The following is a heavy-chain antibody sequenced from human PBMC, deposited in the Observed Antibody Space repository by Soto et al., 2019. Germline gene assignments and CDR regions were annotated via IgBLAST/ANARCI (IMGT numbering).Heavy chain of an antibody. CDR1: GFTFSSYS. CDR3: ARVGYYGSGSYYVRQYSLWYFDY. J-gene: IGHJ4*02. Sequence: EVQLVESGGGLVKPGGSLRLSCAASGFTFSSYSMNWVRQAPGKGLEWVSSISSSSSYIYYADSVKGRFTISRDNAKNSLYLQMNSLRAEDTAVYYCARVGYYGSGSYYVRQYSLWYFDYWGQGTLVTVSS. V-gene: IGHV3-21*01. D-gene: IGHD3-10*01. CDR2: ISSSSSYI.